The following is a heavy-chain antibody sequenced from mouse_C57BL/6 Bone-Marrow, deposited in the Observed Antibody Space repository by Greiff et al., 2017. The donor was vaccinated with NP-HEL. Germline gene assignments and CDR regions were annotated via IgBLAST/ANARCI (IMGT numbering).Heavy chain of an antibody. V-gene: IGHV1-75*01. D-gene: IGHD6-1*01. CDR3: AEGSYTFTPWFAY. J-gene: IGHJ3*01. CDR2: IFPGSGSP. CDR1: GYTFTDYY. Sequence: VQLQQSGPELVKPGASVKISCKASGYTFTDYYINWVKQRPGQGLEWIGWIFPGSGSPYYNEKFKGKATLTVDKSSSTAYMLLSSLTSEDSAVYFCAEGSYTFTPWFAYWGQGTLVTVSA.